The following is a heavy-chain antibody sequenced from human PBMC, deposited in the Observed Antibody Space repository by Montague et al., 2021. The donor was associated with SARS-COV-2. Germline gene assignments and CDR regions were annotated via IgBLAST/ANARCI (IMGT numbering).Heavy chain of an antibody. CDR1: GGSISNSSYY. CDR3: ARPPLTTMILVVITQPRKYCDL. V-gene: IGHV4-39*01. D-gene: IGHD3-22*01. Sequence: SETLSLTCTVYGGSISNSSYYWGWHRQPPGEGLVWVRSIYYSGSXYYNPSLKSRVTISVDTSKNQFSLKLSSATAADTAEYYCARPPLTTMILVVITQPRKYCDLWGRGTLVTVAS. J-gene: IGHJ2*01. CDR2: IYYSGSX.